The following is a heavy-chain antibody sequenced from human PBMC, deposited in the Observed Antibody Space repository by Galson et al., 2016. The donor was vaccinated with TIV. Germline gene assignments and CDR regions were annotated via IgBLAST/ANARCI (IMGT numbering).Heavy chain of an antibody. J-gene: IGHJ3*01. CDR1: GFTFNNYG. D-gene: IGHD4-23*01. CDR2: MSGSGGIT. V-gene: IGHV3-23*01. CDR3: SRRKNYGGDAFDL. Sequence: SLRLSCAASGFTFNNYGMNWVRQAPGQGLEWVAGMSGSGGITYLADSVKGRFTISRDNSKDTLYMHMNSLRAEDTAVYFCSRRKNYGGDAFDLWGQGTMVTVSS.